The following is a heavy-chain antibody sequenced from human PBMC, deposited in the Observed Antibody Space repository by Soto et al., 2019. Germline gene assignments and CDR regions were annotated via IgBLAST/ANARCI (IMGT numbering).Heavy chain of an antibody. Sequence: QVQLVESGGGVVQPGRCLRLSCSFSGFTFSSHPMHWVRQAPGEGLEWVALISSDGSNKYYADSVQERFTTSRDHATNTMHVRMTSLRVEDKALSYCARDDEGVSDCDLGHWGQGAVVTVSS. D-gene: IGHD2-21*01. J-gene: IGHJ4*02. CDR2: ISSDGSNK. V-gene: IGHV3-30-3*01. CDR3: ARDDEGVSDCDLGH. CDR1: GFTFSSHP.